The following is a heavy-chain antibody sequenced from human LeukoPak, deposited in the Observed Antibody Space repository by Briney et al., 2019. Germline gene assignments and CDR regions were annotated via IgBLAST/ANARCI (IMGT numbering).Heavy chain of an antibody. Sequence: EPGGSLRLSCVVSGVTFSSYGMPWVRQAPGKGLEWVAVIWYDGSNKYYADSVKGRFTISRDNSKNTLYLQMNSLRAEDTAVYYCARGRGAPEAGPLDYWGQGTLVTVSS. CDR1: GVTFSSYG. CDR2: IWYDGSNK. J-gene: IGHJ4*02. D-gene: IGHD6-13*01. CDR3: ARGRGAPEAGPLDY. V-gene: IGHV3-33*08.